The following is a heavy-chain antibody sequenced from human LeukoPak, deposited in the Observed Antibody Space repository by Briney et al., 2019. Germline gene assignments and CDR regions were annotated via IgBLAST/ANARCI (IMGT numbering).Heavy chain of an antibody. Sequence: GGSLKLSCEASGFTFSSYAMSWVRQAPGKGLEWVSAISGGGGSTYYADSVRGGVTISRDTSKNTLYLELKSLRAEDTAVYYCAKEGFRYHYYMDVWGKATTVTVP. D-gene: IGHD1-14*01. V-gene: IGHV3-23*01. CDR3: AKEGFRYHYYMDV. J-gene: IGHJ6*03. CDR2: ISGGGGST. CDR1: GFTFSSYA.